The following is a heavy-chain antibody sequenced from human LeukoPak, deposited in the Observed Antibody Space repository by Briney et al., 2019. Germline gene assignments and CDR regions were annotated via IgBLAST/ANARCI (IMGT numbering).Heavy chain of an antibody. V-gene: IGHV1-46*01. J-gene: IGHJ3*02. Sequence: ASVKVSCKASGYTFTSYYMHWVRQAPGQGLEWVGIINPSGGTTSYAQKFRGRVTMTRDTSTSTVYMEPSSLRSEDTAVYYCARFDSSGYWYAFDIWGQGTIVTVSS. D-gene: IGHD5-18*01. CDR3: ARFDSSGYWYAFDI. CDR2: INPSGGTT. CDR1: GYTFTSYY.